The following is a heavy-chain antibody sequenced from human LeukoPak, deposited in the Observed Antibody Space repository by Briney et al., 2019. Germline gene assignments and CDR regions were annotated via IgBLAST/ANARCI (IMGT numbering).Heavy chain of an antibody. J-gene: IGHJ4*02. CDR3: ARDSIAAAGTNHFDY. CDR1: GGSISSGSYY. V-gene: IGHV4-61*02. CDR2: IYTSGST. Sequence: SETLSLTCTVSGGSISSGSYYWSWIRQPAGKGLEWIGRIYTSGSTNYNPSLKSRVTISVDTSKNQFSLKLSSVTAADTAVYYCARDSIAAAGTNHFDYWGQGTLVTVSS. D-gene: IGHD6-13*01.